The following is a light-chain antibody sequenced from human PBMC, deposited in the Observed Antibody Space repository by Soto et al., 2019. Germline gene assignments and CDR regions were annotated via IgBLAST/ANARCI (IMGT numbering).Light chain of an antibody. CDR1: QSISNH. V-gene: IGKV1-39*01. J-gene: IGKJ1*01. Sequence: IQMTQSPCDRVAPAGGASTITSRASQSISNHLNWYQQKPGKAPKLLIYAASSLQSGVPSRFSGSGSGTDFTLTIGSLQPEDFATYYCQQSYSTPRPFGEGTKVDIK. CDR3: QQSYSTPRP. CDR2: AAS.